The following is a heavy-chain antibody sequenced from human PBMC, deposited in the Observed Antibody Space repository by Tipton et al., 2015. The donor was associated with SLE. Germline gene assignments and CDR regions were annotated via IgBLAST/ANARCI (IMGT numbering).Heavy chain of an antibody. CDR2: ISSSGGMI. Sequence: SLRLSCAASGFTSSGYYMSWIRQAPGKGLEWVSYISSSGGMIFYADSVKGRFTISRDNAKKSLYLQLNSLRAEDTAVYYCAREGITDYAMDVWGQGTTVAVSS. CDR1: GFTSSGYY. V-gene: IGHV3-11*01. D-gene: IGHD1-14*01. CDR3: AREGITDYAMDV. J-gene: IGHJ6*02.